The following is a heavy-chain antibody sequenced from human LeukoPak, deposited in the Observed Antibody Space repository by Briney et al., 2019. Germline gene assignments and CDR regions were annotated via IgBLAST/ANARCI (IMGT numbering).Heavy chain of an antibody. CDR1: GFTFNSFG. V-gene: IGHV3-30*18. CDR3: AKDYDSSGWAAFDI. Sequence: PGGSLRLSCAASGFTFNSFGMHWVRQAPGKGLEWVAVISYDGSNKYFADSVKGRFTISRDNSKNTLYLQMNSLRAEDTAVYYCAKDYDSSGWAAFDIWGQETMVTVSS. D-gene: IGHD3-22*01. J-gene: IGHJ3*02. CDR2: ISYDGSNK.